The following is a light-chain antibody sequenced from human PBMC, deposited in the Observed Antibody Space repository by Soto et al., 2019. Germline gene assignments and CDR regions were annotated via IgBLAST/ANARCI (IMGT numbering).Light chain of an antibody. V-gene: IGKV3-20*01. CDR2: GAS. Sequence: EIVLTQSPGTLSLSPGERATLSCRASQSVSSNFLAWYQQKPGQAPRLLIYGASNRATGFPDRFSGSGSGTDFTLTITRLEPEDLAVYFCQQYGSSPRTFGQGTKVEIK. CDR3: QQYGSSPRT. CDR1: QSVSSNF. J-gene: IGKJ1*01.